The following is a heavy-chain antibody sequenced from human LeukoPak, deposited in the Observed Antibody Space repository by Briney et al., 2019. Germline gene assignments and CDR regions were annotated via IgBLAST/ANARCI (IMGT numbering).Heavy chain of an antibody. V-gene: IGHV3-30*18. CDR2: VSYDGGNR. Sequence: GSPLRLSCAASGFSFSAYDMHWVRHAPGKELECVAVVSYDGGNRYHADSVKGRFTISRDNSKNTLYLQVNNLTTEDTAVYFCAKTMVRTAILLSLPSYYYGLDVWGTGTTVTVSS. CDR3: AKTMVRTAILLSLPSYYYGLDV. CDR1: GFSFSAYD. D-gene: IGHD3-10*01. J-gene: IGHJ6*04.